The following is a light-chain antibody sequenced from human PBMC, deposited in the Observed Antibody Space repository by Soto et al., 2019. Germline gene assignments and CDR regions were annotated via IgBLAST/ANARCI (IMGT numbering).Light chain of an antibody. CDR1: NDDVGAYNY. CDR2: DVN. Sequence: QSALTQPASVSGSPGQSITISCTGSNDDVGAYNYVSWYQQHPGKAPRLIIYDVNNQPSGVSHRFSGSKSGNTASLTISGLQADDDADYYCASYTITSTRVFGGGTKVTVL. CDR3: ASYTITSTRV. V-gene: IGLV2-14*01. J-gene: IGLJ3*02.